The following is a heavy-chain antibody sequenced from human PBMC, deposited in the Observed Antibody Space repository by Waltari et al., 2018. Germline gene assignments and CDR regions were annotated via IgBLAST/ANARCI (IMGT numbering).Heavy chain of an antibody. CDR1: GFTFSSYA. J-gene: IGHJ4*02. V-gene: IGHV3-13*01. CDR3: ARVVIVGATDFDY. Sequence: EVQLLESGGGLVQPGGSLRLSCAASGFTFSSYAMSWVRQAPGKGLEWVSAIGTAGDTYYPGSVKGRFTISRENAKNSLYLQMNSLRAGDTAVYYCARVVIVGATDFDYWGQGTLVTVSS. CDR2: IGTAGDT. D-gene: IGHD1-26*01.